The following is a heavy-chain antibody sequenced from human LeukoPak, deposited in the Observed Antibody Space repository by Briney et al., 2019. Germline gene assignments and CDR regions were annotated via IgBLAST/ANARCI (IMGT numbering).Heavy chain of an antibody. CDR3: ARAAGYCSGGRCYEYYFDY. CDR1: GFTFSSYS. D-gene: IGHD2-15*01. Sequence: GGSLRLSCAASGFTFSSYSVNWVRQAPGKGLEWVSSISSSNTYIYYADSVKGRFTISRDNAKNSLYLQMNSLRAEDTAVYYCARAAGYCSGGRCYEYYFDYWGQGTLVTVSA. V-gene: IGHV3-21*01. J-gene: IGHJ4*02. CDR2: ISSSNTYI.